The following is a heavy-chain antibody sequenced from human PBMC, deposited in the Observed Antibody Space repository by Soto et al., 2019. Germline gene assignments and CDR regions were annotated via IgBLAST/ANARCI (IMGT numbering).Heavy chain of an antibody. CDR2: IYYSGST. D-gene: IGHD2-2*01. CDR3: ARSSGVPAEYNWFDL. Sequence: SETLSLTCNVSGGSISSSSNYWGWIRQPPEKGLEWIASIYYSGSTYYNPSLRSRVTLSVDTSKTQFSLRLSSVTAADTAVYYCARSSGVPAEYNWFDLWGQGTLVTVSS. CDR1: GGSISSSSNY. J-gene: IGHJ5*02. V-gene: IGHV4-39*01.